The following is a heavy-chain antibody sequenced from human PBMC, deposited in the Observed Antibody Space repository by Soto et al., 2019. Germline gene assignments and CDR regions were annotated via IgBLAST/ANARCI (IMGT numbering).Heavy chain of an antibody. CDR2: IAYDGSKN. Sequence: GSLRLSCAATGFNFSSYTVHWVRQAPGKGLDWVAVIAYDGSKNSYADSAKGRFTISRDNSKNTLFLQMNSLAVEDTAVYYCAREYCSGGSCQSIFDYWGQGTLVTV. J-gene: IGHJ4*02. V-gene: IGHV3-30-3*01. D-gene: IGHD2-15*01. CDR1: GFNFSSYT. CDR3: AREYCSGGSCQSIFDY.